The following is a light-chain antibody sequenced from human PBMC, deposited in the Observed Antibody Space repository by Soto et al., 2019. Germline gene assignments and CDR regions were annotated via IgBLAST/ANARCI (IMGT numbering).Light chain of an antibody. CDR1: TSDIGVYDF. CDR3: KSYAGSNTYV. Sequence: QSALTQPPSASGSPGQSVTISCTGTTSDIGVYDFVSWYQHHPGKAPRLIIYEVVQRPSGVPDRFSGSTAGNTASLTVSGLQAADEADYFCKSYAGSNTYVFGSGTKVTVL. V-gene: IGLV2-8*01. CDR2: EVV. J-gene: IGLJ1*01.